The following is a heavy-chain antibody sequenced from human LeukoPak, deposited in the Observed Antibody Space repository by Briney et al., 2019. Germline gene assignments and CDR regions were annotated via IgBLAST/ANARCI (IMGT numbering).Heavy chain of an antibody. CDR1: GGTFSSYA. V-gene: IGHV1-69*05. D-gene: IGHD5-18*01. Sequence: SLKVSFKASGGTFSSYAISWVRQAPGQGLEWMGRIIPIFGTANYAQKFQGRVTITTDESTSTAYMELSSLRSEDTAVYYCAREYSYGYGGAFDIWGQGTMVTVSS. J-gene: IGHJ3*02. CDR2: IIPIFGTA. CDR3: AREYSYGYGGAFDI.